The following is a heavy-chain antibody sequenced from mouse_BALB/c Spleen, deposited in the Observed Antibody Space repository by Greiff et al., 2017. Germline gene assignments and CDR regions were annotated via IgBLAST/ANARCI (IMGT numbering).Heavy chain of an antibody. CDR2: ISYSGST. J-gene: IGHJ3*01. CDR3: ARLLMITEAWFAY. CDR1: GDSITSGY. Sequence: EVKLEESGPSLVKPSQTLSLTCSVTGDSITSGYWNWIRKFPGNKLEYMGYISYSGSTYYNPSLKSRISITRDTSKNQYYLQLNSVTTEDTATYYCARLLMITEAWFAYWGQGTLVTVSA. D-gene: IGHD2-4*01. V-gene: IGHV3-8*02.